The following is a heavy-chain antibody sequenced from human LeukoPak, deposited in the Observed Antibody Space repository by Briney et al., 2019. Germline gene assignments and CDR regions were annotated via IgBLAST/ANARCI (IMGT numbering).Heavy chain of an antibody. V-gene: IGHV3-20*04. CDR3: ARFNGDYYRIDY. Sequence: PGGSLRLSCEASGFTFDDYGMSWVRQDPGKGLEWVSGINWNGGSTGYADSVKGRFTISRDNAKNSLYLQMNSLRAGDTALYYCARFNGDYYRIDYWGQGTLVTVSS. J-gene: IGHJ4*02. CDR2: INWNGGST. CDR1: GFTFDDYG. D-gene: IGHD4-17*01.